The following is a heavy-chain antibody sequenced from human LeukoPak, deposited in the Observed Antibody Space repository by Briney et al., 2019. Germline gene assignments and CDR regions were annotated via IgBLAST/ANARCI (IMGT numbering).Heavy chain of an antibody. J-gene: IGHJ3*01. D-gene: IGHD6-6*01. CDR1: GYIFSNHG. CDR3: ARATRPLALFDL. CDR2: ITTYKDNT. Sequence: ASVKVSCKASGYIFSNHGISWVRQAPGEGLEWMGWITTYKDNTAYALKFQGRVTMTTDTSTSTAYMELRNLRSDDTAMYYCARATRPLALFDLWGQGTMVTVSS. V-gene: IGHV1-18*01.